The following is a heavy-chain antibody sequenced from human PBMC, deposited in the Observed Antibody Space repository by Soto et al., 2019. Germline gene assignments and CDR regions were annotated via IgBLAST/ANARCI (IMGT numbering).Heavy chain of an antibody. Sequence: SETLSLTCTVSGGSISSYYWSWIRQPPGKGLEWIGYMYNTGSTIYNPSLKSRVTISVDTSKNQFSLKLSSVTAADTAVYYCATITYYDFWSGYYYYYGMDVWGQGTTVTVSS. CDR3: ATITYYDFWSGYYYYYGMDV. CDR1: GGSISSYY. CDR2: MYNTGST. J-gene: IGHJ6*02. V-gene: IGHV4-4*08. D-gene: IGHD3-3*01.